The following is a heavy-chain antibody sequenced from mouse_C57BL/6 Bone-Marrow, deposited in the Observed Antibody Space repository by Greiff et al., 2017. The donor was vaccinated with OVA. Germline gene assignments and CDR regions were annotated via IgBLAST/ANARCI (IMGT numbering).Heavy chain of an antibody. V-gene: IGHV1-82*01. CDR3: ARSAITAVVK. CDR2: IYPGDGDT. Sequence: QVQLKQSGPELVKPGASVKISCKASGYAFSSSWMNWVKQRPGKGLEWIGRIYPGDGDTNYNGKFKGKATLTADKSSSTAYMQLSSLTSEDSAVYFCARSAITAVVKWGQGTTLTVSS. J-gene: IGHJ2*01. CDR1: GYAFSSSW. D-gene: IGHD1-1*01.